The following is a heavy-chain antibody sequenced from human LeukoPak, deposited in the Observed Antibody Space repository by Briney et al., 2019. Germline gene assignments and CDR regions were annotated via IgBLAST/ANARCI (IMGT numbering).Heavy chain of an antibody. V-gene: IGHV3-23*01. CDR2: ISGSDGGT. D-gene: IGHD3-10*01. J-gene: IGHJ4*02. CDR3: AKDIWSAVSASDGFDY. CDR1: GFTFSSYA. Sequence: PGGSLRLSCAASGFTFSSYAMSWVRQAPGKGLGWVSAISGSDGGTYYADSVRGRFTISRDNSKNTLYLQMNSLRAEDTAVYYCAKDIWSAVSASDGFDYWGQGTLVTVSS.